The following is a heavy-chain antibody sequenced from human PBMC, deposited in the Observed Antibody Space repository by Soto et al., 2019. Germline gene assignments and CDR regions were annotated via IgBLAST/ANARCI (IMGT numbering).Heavy chain of an antibody. CDR3: ARGLVGATFYFDY. CDR2: IYYSGST. CDR1: GGSISSYY. Sequence: PSETLSLTCTASGGSISSYYWSWIRQPPGKGLEWIGYIYYSGSTNYNPSLKSRVTISVDTSKNQFSLKLSSVTAADTAVYYCARGLVGATFYFDYWGQGTLVTVSS. J-gene: IGHJ4*02. V-gene: IGHV4-59*01. D-gene: IGHD1-26*01.